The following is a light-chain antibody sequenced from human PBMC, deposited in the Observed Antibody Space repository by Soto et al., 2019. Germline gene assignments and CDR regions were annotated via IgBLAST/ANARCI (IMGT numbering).Light chain of an antibody. J-gene: IGLJ3*02. CDR1: TGTVTSGHY. CDR3: LLSFATVRV. Sequence: QAVVTQEPSLTVPPGGTVTLTCGSSTGTVTSGHYPYWFQQKPGQAPRTLIYDTSNTHSSTPARFSGSLLGGKAALTLSGAQPEDEAEYYCLLSFATVRVFGGGTKVTVL. V-gene: IGLV7-46*01. CDR2: DTS.